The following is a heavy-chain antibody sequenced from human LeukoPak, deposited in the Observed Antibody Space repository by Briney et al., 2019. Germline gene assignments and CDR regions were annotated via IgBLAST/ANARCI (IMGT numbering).Heavy chain of an antibody. CDR1: GFTFSNAW. Sequence: GGSLRLSCAASGFTFSNAWMTWVRQAPGKGLEWVGRIKRKTDGGTTDYAAPVKGGFTISRDDSKNTLYLQMNSLKTEDTAVYYCTSTLAAWGQGTLVTVSS. J-gene: IGHJ4*02. CDR2: IKRKTDGGTT. V-gene: IGHV3-15*01. CDR3: TSTLAA. D-gene: IGHD6-25*01.